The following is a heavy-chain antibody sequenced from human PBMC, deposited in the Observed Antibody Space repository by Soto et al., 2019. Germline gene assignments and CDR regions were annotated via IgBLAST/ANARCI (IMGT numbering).Heavy chain of an antibody. CDR2: IHYSGST. Sequence: QGQLQESGPGLVKPSETLSLTCTVSGVSITSHYWTCIRQHPGKGLEWIGNIHYSGSTNYSPSLKGRVIISVDTSENQSSLKLSSVTTADTAVYYCTVGGAGHPFDYWGQGTLVTVSS. V-gene: IGHV4-59*11. CDR3: TVGGAGHPFDY. D-gene: IGHD3-16*01. J-gene: IGHJ4*02. CDR1: GVSITSHY.